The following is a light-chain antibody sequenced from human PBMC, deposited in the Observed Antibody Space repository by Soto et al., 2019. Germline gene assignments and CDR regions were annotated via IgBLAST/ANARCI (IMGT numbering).Light chain of an antibody. CDR1: HDISTF. J-gene: IGKJ5*01. Sequence: DIQLTQSPSLLSASIGDSVTITCRASHDISTFLAWYQQKPGKPPKLLIYEASTLQSGVPSRFSGSGSGTEFTLTISGLLPEDFAAYHCQQLYTLPFTFGQGTRL. CDR3: QQLYTLPFT. V-gene: IGKV1-9*01. CDR2: EAS.